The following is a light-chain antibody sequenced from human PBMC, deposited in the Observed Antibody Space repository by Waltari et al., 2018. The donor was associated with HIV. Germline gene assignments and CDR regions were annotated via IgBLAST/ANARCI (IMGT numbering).Light chain of an antibody. J-gene: IGKJ4*01. Sequence: EIVLTQSPATLSLSPGERATLSCRASQSVSGYLAWYQQKPGQAPRLLIYDASSRATGIPARFSGSESGTDFTLTISSLEPEDFAVYYCLQHHSNPPTFGGGTKVESK. CDR2: DAS. V-gene: IGKV3-11*01. CDR3: LQHHSNPPT. CDR1: QSVSGY.